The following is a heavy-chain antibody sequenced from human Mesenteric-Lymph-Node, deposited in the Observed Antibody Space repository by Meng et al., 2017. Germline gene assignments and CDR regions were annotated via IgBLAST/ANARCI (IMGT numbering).Heavy chain of an antibody. J-gene: IGHJ3*02. D-gene: IGHD2-2*01. CDR1: GDSVSSNSAA. Sequence: SDTLSLTFAIPGDSVSSNSAAWNWIRQSPSRGLEWLGRTYYRSKWYNDYAVSVKSRITINPDTSKNQFSLQLNSVTPEDTAVYYCARDCSSTSCYQRDAFDIWGQGTMVTVSS. CDR2: TYYRSKWYN. CDR3: ARDCSSTSCYQRDAFDI. V-gene: IGHV6-1*01.